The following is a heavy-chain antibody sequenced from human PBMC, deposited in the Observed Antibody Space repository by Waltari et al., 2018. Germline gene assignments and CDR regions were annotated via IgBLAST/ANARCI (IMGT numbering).Heavy chain of an antibody. CDR3: ASQQRDYYYYYMDV. CDR2: INHSGST. D-gene: IGHD6-13*01. CDR1: GGSFSGYY. J-gene: IGHJ6*03. Sequence: QVQLQQWGAGLLKPSETLSLTCAVYGGSFSGYYWSWIRQPPGKGLEWIGEINHSGSTNYNPSLKSRVTISVDTSKNQFSLKLSSVTAADTAVYYCASQQRDYYYYYMDVWGKGTTVTISS. V-gene: IGHV4-34*01.